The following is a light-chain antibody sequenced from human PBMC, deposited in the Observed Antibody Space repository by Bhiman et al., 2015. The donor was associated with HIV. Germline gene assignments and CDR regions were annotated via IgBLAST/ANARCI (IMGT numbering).Light chain of an antibody. V-gene: IGLV2-14*03. CDR2: DVS. J-gene: IGLJ1*01. Sequence: QSGLTQPASVSGSPGQSITISCTGSSSDVGAYNYVSWYQQYPGKAPKLMIYDVSNRPSGVSNRFSGSKSGNTASLTISGLQAEDESDYYCSSYTSSNTLVFGTGTKVTVL. CDR3: SSYTSSNTLV. CDR1: SSDVGAYNY.